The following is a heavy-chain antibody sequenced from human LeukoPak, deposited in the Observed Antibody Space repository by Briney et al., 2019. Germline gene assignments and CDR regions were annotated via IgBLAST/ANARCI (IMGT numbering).Heavy chain of an antibody. D-gene: IGHD1-7*01. Sequence: NPSETLSLTCTVSGGSISSYYWSWIRQPPGKGLEWIGYIYYSGSTYYNPSLKSRVTISVDTSKNQFSLKLSSVTAADTAVYYCARVNGNWNYVRAFDIWGQGTMVTVSS. CDR1: GGSISSYY. CDR3: ARVNGNWNYVRAFDI. J-gene: IGHJ3*02. CDR2: IYYSGST. V-gene: IGHV4-30-4*08.